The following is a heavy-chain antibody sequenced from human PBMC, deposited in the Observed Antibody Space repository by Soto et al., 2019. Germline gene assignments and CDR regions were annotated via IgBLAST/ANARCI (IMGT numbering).Heavy chain of an antibody. Sequence: SETLSLTCTVSGGSISSGDYYWSWIRQPPGKGLEWIGYIHYSGSTYYNPSLKSRVTISVDKSKNQFSLKLSSVTAADTAVYYCARREGYCISTSCRGSYYYGMDVWGQGTTVTVSS. CDR1: GGSISSGDYY. V-gene: IGHV4-30-4*01. CDR3: ARREGYCISTSCRGSYYYGMDV. J-gene: IGHJ6*02. CDR2: IHYSGST. D-gene: IGHD2-2*01.